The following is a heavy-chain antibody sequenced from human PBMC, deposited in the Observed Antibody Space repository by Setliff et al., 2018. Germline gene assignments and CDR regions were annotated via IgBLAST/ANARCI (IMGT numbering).Heavy chain of an antibody. V-gene: IGHV3-11*04. Sequence: LRLSCAASGFRFGDLYMSWVRQVPGKGLEWLSKISGAGTTVYYADSVRGRFTISRDNAKNSLYLQMNSLRAEDSAVYYCARDGVFYAMDFWGQGTTVTVSS. CDR2: ISGAGTTV. CDR3: ARDGVFYAMDF. J-gene: IGHJ6*02. D-gene: IGHD3-10*01. CDR1: GFRFGDLY.